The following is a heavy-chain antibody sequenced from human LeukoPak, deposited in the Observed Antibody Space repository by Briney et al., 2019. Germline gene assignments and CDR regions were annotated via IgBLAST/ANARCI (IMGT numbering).Heavy chain of an antibody. J-gene: IGHJ4*02. CDR2: INSDGSST. CDR1: GFTFSSYW. D-gene: IGHD3-22*01. V-gene: IGHV3-74*01. Sequence: PGGSLRLSCAASGFTFSSYWMHWVRQAPGKGLVWVSRINSDGSSTTYADSVKGRFTISRDNAKNTLYLQMNSLRAEDTAAYYCARVSGTDSSGYVEIDFWGQGTLVTVSS. CDR3: ARVSGTDSSGYVEIDF.